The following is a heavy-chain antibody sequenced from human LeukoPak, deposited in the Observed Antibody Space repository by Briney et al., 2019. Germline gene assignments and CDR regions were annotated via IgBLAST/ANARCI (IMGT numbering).Heavy chain of an antibody. Sequence: ASVKVSCKASGGTFSSCAISWVRQAPGQGLEWMGGIIPIFGTANYAQKFQGRVTITADESTSTAYMELSSLRSEDTAVYYCASAHLWGSGSYFNWFDPWGQGTLVTVPS. CDR3: ASAHLWGSGSYFNWFDP. D-gene: IGHD3-10*01. CDR2: IIPIFGTA. J-gene: IGHJ5*02. V-gene: IGHV1-69*13. CDR1: GGTFSSCA.